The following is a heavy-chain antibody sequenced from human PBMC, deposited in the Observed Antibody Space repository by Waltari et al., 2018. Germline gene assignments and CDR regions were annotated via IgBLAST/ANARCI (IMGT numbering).Heavy chain of an antibody. CDR3: AKFYTPRPVAPNRRNDYYYYGMDV. Sequence: EVQLLESGGGLVQPGGSLRLSCVASGFTFSSYAMSWVRQAPGKGLEWVSAISGSGGSTYYADSVKGRVTIARDNSKNTLYLQMNSLRAEDTAVYYCAKFYTPRPVAPNRRNDYYYYGMDVWGQGTTVTVSS. CDR1: GFTFSSYA. D-gene: IGHD3-16*01. CDR2: ISGSGGST. V-gene: IGHV3-23*01. J-gene: IGHJ6*02.